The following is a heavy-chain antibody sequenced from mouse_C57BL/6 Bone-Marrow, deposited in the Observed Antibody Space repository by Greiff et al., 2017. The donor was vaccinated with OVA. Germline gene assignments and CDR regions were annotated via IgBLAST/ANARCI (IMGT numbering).Heavy chain of an antibody. J-gene: IGHJ4*01. D-gene: IGHD2-5*01. Sequence: VQLQQSGPGLVQPSQSLSITCTVSGFTLTSYGVHWVRQSPGKGLEWLGVIWRGGSTAYNAAFMYRLSIIKDNTKSQVFFKMTSLQADDTAIYYCATDSNYEGTSYYALDYWGQGTSVTVSS. CDR3: ATDSNYEGTSYYALDY. V-gene: IGHV2-5*01. CDR1: GFTLTSYG. CDR2: IWRGGST.